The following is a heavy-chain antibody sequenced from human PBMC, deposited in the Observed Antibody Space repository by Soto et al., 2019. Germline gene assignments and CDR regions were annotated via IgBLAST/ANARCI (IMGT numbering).Heavy chain of an antibody. CDR2: MYYSGTT. D-gene: IGHD2-21*02. CDR1: GGSISSSSYY. CDR3: ASTHIVVVTDAFDI. V-gene: IGHV4-39*07. J-gene: IGHJ3*02. Sequence: SETLSLTCTVSGGSISSSSYYWGWIRQPPGKGLEWIGSMYYSGTTNYNPSLKSRVTISVDTSKNQFSLKLSSVTAADTAVYYCASTHIVVVTDAFDIWGQGTMVTVSS.